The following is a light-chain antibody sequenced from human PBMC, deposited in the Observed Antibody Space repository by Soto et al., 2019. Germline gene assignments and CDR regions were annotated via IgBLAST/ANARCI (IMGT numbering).Light chain of an antibody. V-gene: IGKV4-1*01. CDR2: WAS. J-gene: IGKJ3*01. CDR3: QQYHTNQFT. CDR1: QNILYKSKNKNY. Sequence: DIGMTQSPDSLGMSLGERATINCKSSQNILYKSKNKNYLAWYQQKPGQPPKLLIYWASTRESGVPDRFSGSGSGTDFTLTINGLQAEDVAVYFCQQYHTNQFTFDPGTKVDI.